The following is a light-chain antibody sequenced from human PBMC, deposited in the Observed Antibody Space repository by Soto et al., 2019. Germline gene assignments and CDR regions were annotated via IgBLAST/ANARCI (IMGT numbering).Light chain of an antibody. J-gene: IGKJ4*01. CDR2: DAS. CDR3: QQYESLPIT. Sequence: DIQMTQSPSSLSASAGDRVTITCQATHDITNFLNWYQQKPGKAPKLLINDASNLETGVPSRFSGSGSGTYFTSTISRLQPEDIATYCCQQYESLPITFGGGTKVEIK. CDR1: HDITNF. V-gene: IGKV1-33*01.